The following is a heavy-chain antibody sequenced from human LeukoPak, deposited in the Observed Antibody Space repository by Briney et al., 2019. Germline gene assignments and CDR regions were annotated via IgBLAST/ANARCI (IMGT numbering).Heavy chain of an antibody. J-gene: IGHJ4*02. CDR1: GYTFTSYY. D-gene: IGHD5-18*01. CDR2: INPSDGFT. CDR3: ARTGYNYDYYY. V-gene: IGHV1-46*01. Sequence: ASVKVSCKASGYTFTSYYMHWVRQAPGQGLEWMGIINPSDGFTSYAQKFRGRVTMTSDTSTSTVYMELSSLRSEDTAVYYCARTGYNYDYYYWGQGTLVTVSS.